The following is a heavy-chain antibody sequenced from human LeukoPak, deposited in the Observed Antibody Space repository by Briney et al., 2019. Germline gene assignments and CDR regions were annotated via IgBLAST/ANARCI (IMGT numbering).Heavy chain of an antibody. CDR2: IYTSGST. CDR1: GGSFSSYY. J-gene: IGHJ5*02. Sequence: SETLSLTCAVYGGSFSSYYWSWIRQPAGKGLEWIGRIYTSGSTNYNPSLTSRVTMSVDTSKNQFSLKLSSVTAADTAVYYCARATDSGSYKGWFDPWGQGTLVTVSS. V-gene: IGHV4-59*10. CDR3: ARATDSGSYKGWFDP. D-gene: IGHD1-26*01.